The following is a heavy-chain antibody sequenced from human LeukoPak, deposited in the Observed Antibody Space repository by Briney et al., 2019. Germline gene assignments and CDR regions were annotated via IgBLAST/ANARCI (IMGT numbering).Heavy chain of an antibody. J-gene: IGHJ4*02. V-gene: IGHV3-48*01. CDR1: GFTFSSYS. CDR2: ISSSSSTI. D-gene: IGHD3-3*01. CDR3: ARDYDFCSGYPTYDY. Sequence: GGSLRLSCAASGFTFSSYSMNWVRQAPGKGLEWVSYISSSSSTIYYADSVKGRFTISRDNAKNSLYLQMNSLRAEDTAVYYCARDYDFCSGYPTYDYWGQGTLVTVSS.